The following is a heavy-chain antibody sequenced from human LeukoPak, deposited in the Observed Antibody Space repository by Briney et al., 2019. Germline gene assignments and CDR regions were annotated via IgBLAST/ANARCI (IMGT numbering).Heavy chain of an antibody. V-gene: IGHV3-15*01. Sequence: GGPLRLSCAASGFSFSNAWMSWVRQAPGKGLEWVGRIKREVDGGTTIYTAPVKGRFTISRDDSKNTVFLQMSSLKTEDTAVYYCTAGEGFTDFDSWGQGTLVTVSS. CDR1: GFSFSNAW. CDR2: IKREVDGGTT. D-gene: IGHD3-16*01. J-gene: IGHJ4*02. CDR3: TAGEGFTDFDS.